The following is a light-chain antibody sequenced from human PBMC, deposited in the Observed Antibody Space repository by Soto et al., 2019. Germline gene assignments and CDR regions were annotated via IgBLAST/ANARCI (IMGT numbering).Light chain of an antibody. CDR3: LHHYTFPLA. CDR2: GAS. CDR1: QGINNY. V-gene: IGKV1-17*03. J-gene: IGKJ4*01. Sequence: IQMTPSPAAISASVGDRCTITCRASQGINNYLVWFQQKPGRAPKRLISGASRLQTGVPSRFSGSGFGTEFTLTISSLQPEDFATYYCLHHYTFPLAFGGGTKVDIK.